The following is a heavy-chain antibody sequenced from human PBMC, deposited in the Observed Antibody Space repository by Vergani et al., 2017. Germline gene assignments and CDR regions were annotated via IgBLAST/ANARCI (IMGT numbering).Heavy chain of an antibody. CDR3: ARVAPSNSEVTPTAFDV. CDR2: INPNSGGT. V-gene: IGHV1-2*02. J-gene: IGHJ3*01. D-gene: IGHD1-1*01. Sequence: QVHLVQSGSEVKKPGASVKVSCKASGYTITDYYIHWVRHAPGQRLEWMGWINPNSGGTEYAQKFQSRVTMTWDTSTTTAYMELRSLRSDDTAVYFCARVAPSNSEVTPTAFDVWGQGTMVTVSS. CDR1: GYTITDYY.